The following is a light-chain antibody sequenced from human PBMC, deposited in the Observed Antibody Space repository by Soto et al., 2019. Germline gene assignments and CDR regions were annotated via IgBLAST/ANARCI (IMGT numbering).Light chain of an antibody. J-gene: IGKJ5*01. CDR2: GAS. V-gene: IGKV3-15*01. CDR3: QQYKNWPPIT. CDR1: QSVSSN. Sequence: EIGMTQSPATLSVSPGERATLSCRASQSVSSNLAWYQQKPVQAPRLLVYGASTRATGIPARFSGSGSGTEFTLTISSLQSEDFAVYYCQQYKNWPPITFGQGTRLEIK.